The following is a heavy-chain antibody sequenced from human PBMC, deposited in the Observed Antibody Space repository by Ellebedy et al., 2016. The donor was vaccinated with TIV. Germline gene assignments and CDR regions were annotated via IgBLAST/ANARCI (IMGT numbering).Heavy chain of an antibody. D-gene: IGHD3-10*01. CDR2: FDPEDGET. V-gene: IGHV1-24*01. CDR3: ATDSGGSGSYYKYYFDY. Sequence: AASVKVSCKVSGYTLTELSMHWVRQAPGKGLEWMGGFDPEDGETIYAQKFQGRVTMTEDTSTDTAYMELSSLRSEDTAVYYCATDSGGSGSYYKYYFDYWGQGTLVTVSS. CDR1: GYTLTELS. J-gene: IGHJ4*02.